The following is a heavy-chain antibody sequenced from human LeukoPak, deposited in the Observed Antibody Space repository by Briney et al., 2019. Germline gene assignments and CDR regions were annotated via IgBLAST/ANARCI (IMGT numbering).Heavy chain of an antibody. CDR1: GFTFSLYW. J-gene: IGHJ4*02. V-gene: IGHV3-7*01. CDR2: IKGDGSEK. CDR3: ARDYVYAFDY. D-gene: IGHD2/OR15-2a*01. Sequence: GGSLRLSCTASGFTFSLYWMSWVRQAPGKGLEWVATIKGDGSEKYYVDSVKGRFTISRDNGKNALYLQMNSLRAEDTAVYFWARDYVYAFDYWGQGTLVTVSS.